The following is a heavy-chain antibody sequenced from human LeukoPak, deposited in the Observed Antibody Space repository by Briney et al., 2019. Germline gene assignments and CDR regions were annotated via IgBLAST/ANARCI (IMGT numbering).Heavy chain of an antibody. V-gene: IGHV4-4*07. CDR3: ARGGLAVAGRGFDP. CDR2: IYTSGST. Sequence: PSETLSLTCTVSGGSISRYYWSWIRQPAGKGLEWIGRIYTSGSTNYNPSLKSRVTMSVDTSKNQFSLKLSSVTAADTAVYYCARGGLAVAGRGFDPWGQGTLVTVSS. CDR1: GGSISRYY. J-gene: IGHJ5*02. D-gene: IGHD6-19*01.